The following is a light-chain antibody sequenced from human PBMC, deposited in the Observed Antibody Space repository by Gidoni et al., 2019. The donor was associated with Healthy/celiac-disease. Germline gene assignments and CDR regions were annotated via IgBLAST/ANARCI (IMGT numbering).Light chain of an antibody. CDR2: WAS. Sequence: DIVMTQSPASLAVSLGERATINCKSSQSVLYSSNNKNYLAWYQQKPGQPPKLLIYWASTRESGVPDRFSGSGSGTDFTLTISSLQAEDVAVYYCQQYYSTFCTFGQGTKLEIK. V-gene: IGKV4-1*01. J-gene: IGKJ2*02. CDR1: QSVLYSSNNKNY. CDR3: QQYYSTFCT.